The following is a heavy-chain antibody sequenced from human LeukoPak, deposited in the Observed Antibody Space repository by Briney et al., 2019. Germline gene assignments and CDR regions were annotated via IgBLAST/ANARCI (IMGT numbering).Heavy chain of an antibody. CDR1: GFTFKSYS. CDR2: ISSSSSYI. J-gene: IGHJ5*02. D-gene: IGHD6-13*01. V-gene: IGHV3-21*04. Sequence: PGGSLRLSCAASGFTFKSYSMNCVRQAPGKGLEWVSSISSSSSYIYYADSVKGRFPISRDNSKNTLYLQMNSLRAEDTAVYYCAKDCQSWWQQLGNWFDPWGQGTLVTVSS. CDR3: AKDCQSWWQQLGNWFDP.